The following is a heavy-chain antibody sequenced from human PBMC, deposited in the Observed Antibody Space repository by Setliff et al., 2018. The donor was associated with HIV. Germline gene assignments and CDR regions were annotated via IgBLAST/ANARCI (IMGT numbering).Heavy chain of an antibody. D-gene: IGHD6-6*01. CDR3: AKYSSSWSYYSYYMSV. V-gene: IGHV3-30*02. Sequence: PGGSLRLSCATSGFTFSSHGIHWVRQAPGKGLEWVAFIRYDGNNKYYADSVKGRFTISRDNSKNTLDLQMNSLRAEGTAVYYCAKYSSSWSYYSYYMSVWGKGTTVTVSS. CDR2: IRYDGNNK. CDR1: GFTFSSHG. J-gene: IGHJ6*03.